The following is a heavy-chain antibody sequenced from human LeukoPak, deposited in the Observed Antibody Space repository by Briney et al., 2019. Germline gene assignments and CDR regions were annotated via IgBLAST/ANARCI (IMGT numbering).Heavy chain of an antibody. CDR1: GFTFSSYW. V-gene: IGHV3-7*01. D-gene: IGHD3-3*01. CDR3: VRVYYDFWGGSDNWFDP. Sequence: GGSLRLSCAASGFTFSSYWMSWVRQAPGKGLEWVANIKQDGSEKYYVDSLKGRFTMSRDNANNSLYLQMNSVRAEDTALYYCVRVYYDFWGGSDNWFDPWGQGTLATVSS. J-gene: IGHJ5*02. CDR2: IKQDGSEK.